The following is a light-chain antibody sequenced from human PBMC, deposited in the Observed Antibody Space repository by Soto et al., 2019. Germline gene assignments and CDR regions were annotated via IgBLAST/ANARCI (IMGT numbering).Light chain of an antibody. CDR1: SSNIGAGYD. CDR2: GNT. CDR3: QSYDSSLSCWV. J-gene: IGLJ3*02. Sequence: QSVLTQPPSVSGAPGQRVTISCTGSSSNIGAGYDVHWYQQLPGTAPKLLIYGNTNRPSGVPDRFSASKSGTSASLAITGLKAEDEADYYGQSYDSSLSCWVFGGGTQLTVL. V-gene: IGLV1-40*01.